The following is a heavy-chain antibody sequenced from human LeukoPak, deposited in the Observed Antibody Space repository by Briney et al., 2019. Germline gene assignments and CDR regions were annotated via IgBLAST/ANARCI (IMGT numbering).Heavy chain of an antibody. CDR3: ARSFSVVVPAAIRGYYFDY. J-gene: IGHJ4*02. V-gene: IGHV4-34*01. D-gene: IGHD2-2*01. CDR2: INHSGST. Sequence: SETLSPTCAVYGGSFSGYYWSWIRQPPGKGLEWIGEINHSGSTNYNPSLKSRVTISVDTSKNQFSLKLSSVTAADTAVYYCARSFSVVVPAAIRGYYFDYWGQGTLVTVSS. CDR1: GGSFSGYY.